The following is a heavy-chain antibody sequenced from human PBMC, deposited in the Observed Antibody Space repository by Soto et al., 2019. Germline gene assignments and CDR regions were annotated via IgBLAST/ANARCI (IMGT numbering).Heavy chain of an antibody. Sequence: QVQLVQSGAEVKKPGASVKVSCKASGYTFTSYDINWVRQATGQGLEWMGWMNPNSGNTGYAQKFQGRVTITADESTSTAYMELSSLRSEDTAVYYCARDRLMYSSSWMFDYWGQGTLVTVSS. CDR2: MNPNSGNT. D-gene: IGHD6-13*01. V-gene: IGHV1-8*01. CDR1: GYTFTSYD. J-gene: IGHJ4*02. CDR3: ARDRLMYSSSWMFDY.